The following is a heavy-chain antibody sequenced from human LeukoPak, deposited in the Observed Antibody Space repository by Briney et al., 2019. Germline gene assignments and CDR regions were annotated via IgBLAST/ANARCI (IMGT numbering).Heavy chain of an antibody. CDR1: GFTFGTCG. CDR2: ITGSSTWT. D-gene: IGHD3-10*01. J-gene: IGHJ2*01. V-gene: IGHV3-23*01. Sequence: GGSLRLSCEASGFTFGTCGMAWVRQSPGKGLQWVSGITGSSTWTYYAASVKGRFTVSRDNSQNTLHLQMNSLRADDTAVYYCTRELVSSGTGYFDLWGRGTLVTVSS. CDR3: TRELVSSGTGYFDL.